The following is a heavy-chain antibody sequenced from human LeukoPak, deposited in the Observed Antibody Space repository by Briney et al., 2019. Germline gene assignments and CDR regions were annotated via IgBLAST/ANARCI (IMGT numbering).Heavy chain of an antibody. CDR2: ISGRVDST. CDR3: AKWGDYDILTGYHDPDY. V-gene: IGHV3-23*01. J-gene: IGHJ4*02. CDR1: GFTLRNYA. Sequence: GGSLRLSCAASGFTLRNYAMTWVRQAPGKGLEWVSAISGRVDSTYYADSVKGRFTISRDNSKNTLYLQMNSLRAEDTAVYYCAKWGDYDILTGYHDPDYWGQGTLVTVSS. D-gene: IGHD3-9*01.